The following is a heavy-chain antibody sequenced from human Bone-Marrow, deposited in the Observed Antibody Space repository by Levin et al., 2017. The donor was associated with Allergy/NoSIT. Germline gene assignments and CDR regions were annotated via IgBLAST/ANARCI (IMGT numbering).Heavy chain of an antibody. Sequence: GESLKISCETSGFTFSLYEMNWVRQAPGKGLEWVSYISGLGKTIYYADSVKGRFTISRDNPKNSLYLEMNSLRPEDTAVYYCARESTDQGNFDFWGQGTQVTVSS. CDR1: GFTFSLYE. CDR3: ARESTDQGNFDF. CDR2: ISGLGKTI. J-gene: IGHJ4*02. V-gene: IGHV3-48*03.